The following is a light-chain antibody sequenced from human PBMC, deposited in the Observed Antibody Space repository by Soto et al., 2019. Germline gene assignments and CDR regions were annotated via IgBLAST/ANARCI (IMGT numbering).Light chain of an antibody. J-gene: IGLJ1*01. CDR2: DNN. CDR3: GTLDSSLSAYV. V-gene: IGLV1-51*01. CDR1: SSNIGNHY. Sequence: QSVLTQPPSVSAAPGQKVTISCSGSSSNIGNHYVYWYQQLPGTAPKLLIYDNNKRPSGIPDRFSGSKAGTSATLGITGLQTGDEADYYCGTLDSSLSAYVFGTGTKVTVL.